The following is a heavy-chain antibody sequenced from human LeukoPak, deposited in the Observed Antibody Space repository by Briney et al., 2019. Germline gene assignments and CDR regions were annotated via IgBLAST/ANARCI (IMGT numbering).Heavy chain of an antibody. CDR2: ISGSGAST. J-gene: IGHJ4*02. CDR1: GLIFTSFG. Sequence: GGSLRLSCAASGLIFTSFGMSWVRQAPGKGLEWVSTISGSGASTDYADSVKGRFTISRDNSKNTLYLQMNSLRLEDTAVYYCASRGITMIRGVFYYWGQGTLVTVSS. V-gene: IGHV3-23*01. D-gene: IGHD3-10*01. CDR3: ASRGITMIRGVFYY.